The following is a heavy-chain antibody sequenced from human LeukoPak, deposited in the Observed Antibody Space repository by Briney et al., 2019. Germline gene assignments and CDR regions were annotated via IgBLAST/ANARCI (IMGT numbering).Heavy chain of an antibody. D-gene: IGHD2-2*01. Sequence: ASVKVSCKASGYTFTSYDINWVRQATGQGLEWMGWMNPNSGNTGYAQKFQGRVTMTRNTSISTAYMELSSLRSEDTAVYYCARGRRVPAARVRYYYYMDVWGKGTTVTISS. V-gene: IGHV1-8*01. CDR3: ARGRRVPAARVRYYYYMDV. CDR2: MNPNSGNT. J-gene: IGHJ6*03. CDR1: GYTFTSYD.